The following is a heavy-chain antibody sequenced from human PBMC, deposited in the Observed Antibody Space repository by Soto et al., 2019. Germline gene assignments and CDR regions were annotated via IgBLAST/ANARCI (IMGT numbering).Heavy chain of an antibody. CDR2: IYATGTT. CDR3: VRDGTKTLRDWFDP. Sequence: SYTLSLTCTVSGASISGFYWSWIRKSAGKGLEWIGLIYATGTTDYNPSLKSRVMMSVDTSKKQFSLKLRSVTAADTAVYYCVRDGTKTLRDWFDPWGQGISVTASS. D-gene: IGHD1-1*01. CDR1: GASISGFY. J-gene: IGHJ5*02. V-gene: IGHV4-4*07.